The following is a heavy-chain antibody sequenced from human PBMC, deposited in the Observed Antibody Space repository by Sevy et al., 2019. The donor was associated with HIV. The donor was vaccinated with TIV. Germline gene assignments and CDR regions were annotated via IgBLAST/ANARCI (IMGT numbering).Heavy chain of an antibody. V-gene: IGHV3-23*01. CDR3: ARRIVGAGGYFDY. CDR2: IAGSGDTT. J-gene: IGHJ4*02. CDR1: GFTFSNYV. D-gene: IGHD1-26*01. Sequence: GGSLRLSCAASGFTFSNYVMSWVRQTPGKGLEWVSSIAGSGDTTYYLDTVKGRFIMSRDNSKNTLYLQMNSLRAEDTAVYYCARRIVGAGGYFDYWGQGTLVTVSS.